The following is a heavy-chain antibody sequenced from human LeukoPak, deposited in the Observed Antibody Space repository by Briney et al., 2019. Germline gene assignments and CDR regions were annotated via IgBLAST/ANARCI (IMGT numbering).Heavy chain of an antibody. Sequence: ASVKVSCKASGYTFTSYDINWVRQATGQGLEWMGWMNPNGGNTGYAQKFQGRVTMTRNTSISTAYMELSSLRSEDTAVYYCARGPRSTSCFDYWGQGTLVTVSS. D-gene: IGHD2-2*01. CDR2: MNPNGGNT. CDR3: ARGPRSTSCFDY. CDR1: GYTFTSYD. V-gene: IGHV1-8*01. J-gene: IGHJ4*02.